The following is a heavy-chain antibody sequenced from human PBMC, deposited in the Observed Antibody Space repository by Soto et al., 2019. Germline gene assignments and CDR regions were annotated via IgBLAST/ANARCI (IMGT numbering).Heavy chain of an antibody. CDR2: IYYSGST. J-gene: IGHJ1*01. V-gene: IGHV4-59*01. Sequence: TCTVSGGSISSYYLSWIRQPPGKGLEWIGYIYYSGSTNYNPSLKSRVTISVDTSKNQFSLKLSSVTAADTAVYYCARAFAVASRDEYFQHWGQGTLVTVSS. CDR1: GGSISSYY. D-gene: IGHD6-19*01. CDR3: ARAFAVASRDEYFQH.